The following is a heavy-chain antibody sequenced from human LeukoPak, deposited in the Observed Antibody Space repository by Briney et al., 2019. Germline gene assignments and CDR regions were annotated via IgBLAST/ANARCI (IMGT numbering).Heavy chain of an antibody. D-gene: IGHD3-3*01. V-gene: IGHV1-2*02. CDR3: ARAKVYYDDTMEYYEGDAFDI. Sequence: GASVKVSCKASGYTFTGHYMHWVRQAPGQGLEWMGWITPNSGGTNYARKFQGRVTMTRDTSISTAYMELSRLRSDDTAVYYYARAKVYYDDTMEYYEGDAFDIWGQGTLVTVSS. J-gene: IGHJ3*02. CDR2: ITPNSGGT. CDR1: GYTFTGHY.